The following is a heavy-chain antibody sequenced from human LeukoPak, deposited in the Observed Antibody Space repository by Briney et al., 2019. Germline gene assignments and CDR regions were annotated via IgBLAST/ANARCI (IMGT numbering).Heavy chain of an antibody. V-gene: IGHV3-21*01. CDR1: GFTFSSYS. Sequence: GGSLRLSCAASGFTFSSYSMNWVRQAPGKGPEWVSSISSSSSYIYYADSVKGRFTISRDNAKNSLYLQMNSLRAEDTAVYYCAREYSSSSQFDYWGQGTLVTVSS. J-gene: IGHJ4*02. D-gene: IGHD6-6*01. CDR3: AREYSSSSQFDY. CDR2: ISSSSSYI.